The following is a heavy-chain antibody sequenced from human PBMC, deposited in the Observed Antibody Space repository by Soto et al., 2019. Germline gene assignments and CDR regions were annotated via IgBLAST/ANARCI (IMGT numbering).Heavy chain of an antibody. CDR3: ARRSIAAAGKLAEQRGWFDP. V-gene: IGHV5-51*01. Sequence: GESLKISCKGSGYSFTSYWIGWVRQMPGKGLEWMGIIYPGDSDTRYSPSFQGQATISADKSISTAYLQLSSLKASDNAMYYCARRSIAAAGKLAEQRGWFDPWGQGTLVTVSS. J-gene: IGHJ5*02. CDR1: GYSFTSYW. D-gene: IGHD6-13*01. CDR2: IYPGDSDT.